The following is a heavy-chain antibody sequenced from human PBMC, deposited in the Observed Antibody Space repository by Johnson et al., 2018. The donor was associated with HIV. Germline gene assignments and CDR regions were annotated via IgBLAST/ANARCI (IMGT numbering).Heavy chain of an antibody. CDR1: GFTFSSYG. V-gene: IGHV3-33*06. CDR3: AKDRYYDSSGPDAFDI. Sequence: QVQLVESGGGVVQPGRSLRLSCAASGFTFSSYGMHWVRQAPGKGLELVAVIWYDGSNKYDADSVKGRFTFSRDNSKNTLYLQMNSLRAEDTAVYYCAKDRYYDSSGPDAFDIWGQGTMVTVSS. J-gene: IGHJ3*02. CDR2: IWYDGSNK. D-gene: IGHD3-22*01.